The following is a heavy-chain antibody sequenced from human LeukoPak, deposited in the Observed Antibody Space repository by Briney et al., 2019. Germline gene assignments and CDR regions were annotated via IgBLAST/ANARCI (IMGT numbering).Heavy chain of an antibody. Sequence: ASAKVSCKASGYTFTGYYMHWVRQAPGQGLEWMGWINPNSGGTDYAQKFQGRVTMTRDTSISTAYMELSRLRSDDTAVYYCARDQVYNSAQGVVDYWGQGTLVTVSS. D-gene: IGHD6-19*01. CDR3: ARDQVYNSAQGVVDY. V-gene: IGHV1-2*02. J-gene: IGHJ4*02. CDR1: GYTFTGYY. CDR2: INPNSGGT.